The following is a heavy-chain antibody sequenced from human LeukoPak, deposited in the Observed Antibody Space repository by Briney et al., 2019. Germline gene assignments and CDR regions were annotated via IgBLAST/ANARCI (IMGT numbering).Heavy chain of an antibody. V-gene: IGHV3-30-3*01. Sequence: GGSLRLSCAASGFTFSSYAMHWVRQAPGKGLEWVAVISYDGSNKYYADSVKGRFTISRGNSKNTLYLQMNSLRAEDTAVYYCARDRYDSSGYYLDYWGQGTLVTVSS. J-gene: IGHJ4*02. CDR1: GFTFSSYA. D-gene: IGHD3-22*01. CDR3: ARDRYDSSGYYLDY. CDR2: ISYDGSNK.